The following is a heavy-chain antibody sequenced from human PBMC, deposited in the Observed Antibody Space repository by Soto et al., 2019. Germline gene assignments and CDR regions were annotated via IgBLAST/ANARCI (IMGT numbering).Heavy chain of an antibody. D-gene: IGHD3-16*01. V-gene: IGHV1-18*01. CDR3: SRDLGAKVYF. J-gene: IGHJ1*01. CDR1: GYTFTSHG. Sequence: QVQLVQSGAEVKKPAASVKVSGKASGYTFTSHGISWVRQAPGQGLEWMGWVSGYNGNTNYAQKFQGRVTMTTDTSTTTAYMELRSLTSDDTAVYYCSRDLGAKVYFWGQGTLVTVSS. CDR2: VSGYNGNT.